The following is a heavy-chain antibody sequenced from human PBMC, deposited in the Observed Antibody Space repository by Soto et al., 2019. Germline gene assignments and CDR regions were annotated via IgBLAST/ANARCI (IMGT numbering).Heavy chain of an antibody. J-gene: IGHJ4*02. D-gene: IGHD6-19*01. CDR3: PKDKSYSSGWSPY. CDR2: ISGSGGST. V-gene: IGHV3-23*01. Sequence: EVQLLESGGGLVQPGGSLRLSCAASGFTFSSYAMSWVRQAPGKGLEWVSAISGSGGSTYYADSVKGRFTISRDNSKNTLYVQMNSLRPEDTAVYYCPKDKSYSSGWSPYWGQGTLVTVSS. CDR1: GFTFSSYA.